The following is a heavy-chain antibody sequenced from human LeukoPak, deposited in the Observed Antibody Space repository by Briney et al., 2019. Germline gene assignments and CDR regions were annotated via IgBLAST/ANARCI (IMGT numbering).Heavy chain of an antibody. V-gene: IGHV4-59*01. CDR3: ARGPTRYYFDY. Sequence: PSETLSLTCTVSGGSISSYYWSWIRQPPGKGLEWIGYIYYSGSTNYNPSLKSRVTISVDTSNNQFSLNLSSVTAADTAVYYCARGPTRYYFDYWGQGTLVTVSS. CDR2: IYYSGST. CDR1: GGSISSYY. J-gene: IGHJ4*02.